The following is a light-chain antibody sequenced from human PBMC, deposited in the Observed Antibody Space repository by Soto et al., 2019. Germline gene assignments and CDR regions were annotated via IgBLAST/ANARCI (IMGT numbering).Light chain of an antibody. J-gene: IGLJ2*01. Sequence: QSVLTQPPSASGSPGQSVTISCTGTSSDVGGYNFVSWYQQHPGKVPKLMIFEVSERPSGVPDRFSGSKSGNTASLTVSGLQAEDEADYYCSSYAGSNQLIFGGGTKLTVL. CDR1: SSDVGGYNF. V-gene: IGLV2-8*01. CDR2: EVS. CDR3: SSYAGSNQLI.